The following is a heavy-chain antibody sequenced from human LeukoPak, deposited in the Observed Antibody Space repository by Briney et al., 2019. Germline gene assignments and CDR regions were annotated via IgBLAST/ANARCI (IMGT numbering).Heavy chain of an antibody. V-gene: IGHV3-23*01. CDR3: AIMHPYYDGSGYWVQ. Sequence: GGSLRLSCAASGFTFDDYGMSWVRQAPGKGLEWVSGISTSGGSSSYADSVKGRFTISRDNPRNTLYMQMNSLRAEDTALYYCAIMHPYYDGSGYWVQWGQGTLVTVSS. D-gene: IGHD3-22*01. J-gene: IGHJ4*02. CDR1: GFTFDDYG. CDR2: ISTSGGSS.